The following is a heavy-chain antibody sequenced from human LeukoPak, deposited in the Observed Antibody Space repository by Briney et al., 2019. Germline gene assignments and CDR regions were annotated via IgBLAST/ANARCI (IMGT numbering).Heavy chain of an antibody. CDR1: GYTFTSYD. Sequence: ASVKVSCKASGYTFTSYDINWVRQATGQGLEWMGWMNPNSGNTGYAQKFQGRVTMTRNTSISTAYMELSSLRSEDTAVYYCARGTSYGSGSYLPYYYYGMDVWGQGTTVTVSS. CDR2: MNPNSGNT. D-gene: IGHD3-10*01. J-gene: IGHJ6*02. CDR3: ARGTSYGSGSYLPYYYYGMDV. V-gene: IGHV1-8*01.